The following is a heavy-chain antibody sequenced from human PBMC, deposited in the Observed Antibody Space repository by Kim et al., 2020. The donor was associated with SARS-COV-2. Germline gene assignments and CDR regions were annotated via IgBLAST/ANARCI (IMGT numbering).Heavy chain of an antibody. CDR3: VGEGDGNYGPDS. J-gene: IGHJ5*01. V-gene: IGHV3-74*01. D-gene: IGHD3-16*01. Sequence: GGSLRLSCAASGFTFDRYWMQWVRQAPGKGLVWVSRIKRDGNSANYADSVRGRFTISRDNAKNTLYLQMSGLRAEDTAVYYCVGEGDGNYGPDSWGQGALVTVSS. CDR2: IKRDGNSA. CDR1: GFTFDRYW.